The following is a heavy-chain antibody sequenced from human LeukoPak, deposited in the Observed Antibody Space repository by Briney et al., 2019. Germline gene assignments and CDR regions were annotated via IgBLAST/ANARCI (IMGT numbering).Heavy chain of an antibody. CDR2: ISSSGSTI. J-gene: IGHJ4*02. CDR3: ASNCGGDCYLAFDY. D-gene: IGHD2-21*02. Sequence: GGSLRLSCAASGFTFGSYEMNWVRQAPGKGLEWVSYISSSGSTIYYADSVKGRFTISRDNAKNSLYLQMNSLRAEDTAVYYCASNCGGDCYLAFDYWGQGTLVTVSS. CDR1: GFTFGSYE. V-gene: IGHV3-48*03.